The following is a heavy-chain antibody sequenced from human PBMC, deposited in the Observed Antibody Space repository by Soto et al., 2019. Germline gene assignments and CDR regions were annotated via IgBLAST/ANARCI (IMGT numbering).Heavy chain of an antibody. Sequence: QVHLVESGGGVVQPGGSLRLSCAASGFSFSRYGMHWVRQAPGEGLEWMAVIVNDGSNRDHADSVKGRFTISRDNSKNTLYLQMNSLRAEDTAMYYCARDDDIAGNALDYWGQGTLVNVAS. V-gene: IGHV3-33*01. CDR1: GFSFSRYG. CDR3: ARDDDIAGNALDY. J-gene: IGHJ4*02. CDR2: IVNDGSNR. D-gene: IGHD4-4*01.